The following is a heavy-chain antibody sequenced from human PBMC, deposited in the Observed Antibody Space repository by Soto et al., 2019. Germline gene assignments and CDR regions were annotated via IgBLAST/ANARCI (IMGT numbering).Heavy chain of an antibody. CDR2: INGDVST. CDR1: GFTFRNYW. J-gene: IGHJ4*02. CDR3: ARDSPMVRGVGFDY. Sequence: EVQLVESGGGLVQPGGSLRLSCAASGFTFRNYWMHWVRQVPGKGLVWVSRINGDVSTNHADSVKGRFTISSDNAKNTLYLQMNSLRVEDTAVYYCARDSPMVRGVGFDYWGQGTLVTVSS. V-gene: IGHV3-74*01. D-gene: IGHD3-10*01.